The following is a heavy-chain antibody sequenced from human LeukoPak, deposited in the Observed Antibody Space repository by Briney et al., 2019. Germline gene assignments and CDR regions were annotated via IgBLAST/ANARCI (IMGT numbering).Heavy chain of an antibody. Sequence: SETLSLTCTVSGGSISSYYWSWIRQPPGKGLEWIGEINHSGSTNYNPSLKSRVTISVDTSKNQFSLKLSSVTAADTAVYYCARSRGYCSSTSCYAPTVTTAPDLDYWGQGTLVTVSS. D-gene: IGHD2-2*01. V-gene: IGHV4-34*01. CDR2: INHSGST. J-gene: IGHJ4*02. CDR1: GGSISSYY. CDR3: ARSRGYCSSTSCYAPTVTTAPDLDY.